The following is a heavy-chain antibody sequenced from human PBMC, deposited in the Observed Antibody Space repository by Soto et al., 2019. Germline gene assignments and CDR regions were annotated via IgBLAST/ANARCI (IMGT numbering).Heavy chain of an antibody. D-gene: IGHD6-13*01. CDR2: IYYSGST. V-gene: IGHV4-59*01. CDR3: ARALGYSKDRGYYYGMEV. CDR1: GGSISSYY. J-gene: IGHJ6*02. Sequence: SETLSLTCTVSGGSISSYYWSWIRQPPGKGLEWIGYIYYSGSTNYNPSLKSRVTISVDTSKNQFSLKLSSVTAADTAVYYCARALGYSKDRGYYYGMEVWGQGTTVTVS.